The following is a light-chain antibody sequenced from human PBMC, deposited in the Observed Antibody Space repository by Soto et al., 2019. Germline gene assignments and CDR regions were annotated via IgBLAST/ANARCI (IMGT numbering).Light chain of an antibody. CDR1: QSLLHSNGYNY. CDR2: LAS. J-gene: IGKJ1*01. V-gene: IGKV2-28*01. CDR3: MQALQTPWT. Sequence: EIVMTHSPLSLSVTRGYPASTSCRPRQSLLHSNGYNYLDWYVQKPGQSPQLLINLASNRASGVPDNFSGSGTGTDFTLNIRRVEAEDVGIYYCMQALQTPWTFGQGTKVDIK.